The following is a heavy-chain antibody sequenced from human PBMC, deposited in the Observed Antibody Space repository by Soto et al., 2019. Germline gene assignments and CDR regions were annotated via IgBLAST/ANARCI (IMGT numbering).Heavy chain of an antibody. Sequence: PGGSLRLSCAASGFTFSSYAMSWVRQAPGKGLEWVSAISGSGGSTYYADSVKGRFTISRDNSKNTLYLQMNSLRAEDTAVYYCARHDFWSGYSYPHYWGQGTLVTVSS. CDR2: ISGSGGST. CDR3: ARHDFWSGYSYPHY. D-gene: IGHD3-3*01. V-gene: IGHV3-23*01. J-gene: IGHJ4*02. CDR1: GFTFSSYA.